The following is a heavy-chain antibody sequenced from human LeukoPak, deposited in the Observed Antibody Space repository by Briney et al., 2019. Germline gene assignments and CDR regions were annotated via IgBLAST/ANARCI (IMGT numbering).Heavy chain of an antibody. J-gene: IGHJ4*02. D-gene: IGHD4-17*01. CDR2: INPNSGGT. CDR1: GYTFTGYY. Sequence: ASVKVSCKASGYTFTGYYMHWVRQAPGQGLEWMGWINPNSGGTNYAQKFQGRVTMTRDTSISTAYMELSRLRSDDTAVYYCARGGVARTVTTDQWDYWGQGTLVTVSS. CDR3: ARGGVARTVTTDQWDY. V-gene: IGHV1-2*02.